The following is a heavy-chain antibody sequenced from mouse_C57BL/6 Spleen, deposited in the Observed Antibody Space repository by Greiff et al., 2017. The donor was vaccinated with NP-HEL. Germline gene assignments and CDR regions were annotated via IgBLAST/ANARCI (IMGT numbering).Heavy chain of an antibody. J-gene: IGHJ1*03. CDR2: ISYDGSN. Sequence: EVKLLESGPGLVKPSQSLSLTCSVSGYSITSGYYWNLIRQFPGNKLEWMGYISYDGSNNYNQSLNNRISITRDTSKNPLFLKLNSLTTEDTATYYSARGRDCGRYFDVWGTGTTVTVSS. V-gene: IGHV3-6*01. CDR1: GYSITSGYY. CDR3: ARGRDCGRYFDV.